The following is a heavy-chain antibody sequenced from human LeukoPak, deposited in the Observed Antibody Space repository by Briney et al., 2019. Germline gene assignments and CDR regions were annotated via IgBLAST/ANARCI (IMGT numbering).Heavy chain of an antibody. V-gene: IGHV3-9*03. D-gene: IGHD3-22*01. J-gene: IGHJ4*02. Sequence: GGSLRLSCAASGFTFDDYAMHWVRQAPGKGLEWVSGISWNSATTGYADSVRGRFTISRDNAKNSLYLQMNSLRAEDMALYYCAKDIDSSGYYRGGFDYWGQGTLVTVSS. CDR2: ISWNSATT. CDR1: GFTFDDYA. CDR3: AKDIDSSGYYRGGFDY.